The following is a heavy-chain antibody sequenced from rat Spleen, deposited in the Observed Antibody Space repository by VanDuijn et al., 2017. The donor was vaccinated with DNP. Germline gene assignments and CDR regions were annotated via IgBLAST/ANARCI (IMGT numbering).Heavy chain of an antibody. CDR1: GFSLTTYH. Sequence: VQLQEPGPGLVQPSETLSLPYPAPGFSLTTYHVHWVRQPPRKALEWMGKIQSGGSTDYNSTLKSRLSINRDTSKSQVLLKMNSLQTEDTAIYFCTRDGTIAAIRDWGQGVMVTVSS. CDR2: IQSGGST. J-gene: IGHJ2*01. V-gene: IGHV2-27*01. CDR3: TRDGTIAAIRD. D-gene: IGHD1-2*01.